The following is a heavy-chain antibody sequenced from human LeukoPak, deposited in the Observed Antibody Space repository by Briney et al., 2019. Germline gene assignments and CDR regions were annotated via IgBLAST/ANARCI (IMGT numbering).Heavy chain of an antibody. J-gene: IGHJ6*02. CDR3: AKRLTYNVLLWFGDADGMDV. D-gene: IGHD3-10*01. CDR1: GFTFSSYG. Sequence: HPGRSLRLSCAASGFTFSSYGMHWVRQAPGKGLEWVAVIWYDGSNKYYADSVKGRFTISRDNSKNTLYLQMNSLRAEDTAVYYCAKRLTYNVLLWFGDADGMDVWGQGTTVTVSS. V-gene: IGHV3-33*06. CDR2: IWYDGSNK.